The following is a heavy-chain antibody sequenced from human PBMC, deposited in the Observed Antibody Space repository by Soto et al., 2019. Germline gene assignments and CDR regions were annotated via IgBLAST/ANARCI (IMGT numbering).Heavy chain of an antibody. CDR1: GDSISSYY. Sequence: SETLSLTCTVSGDSISSYYWSWIRQPPGKGLEWIGYIYYSGSTNYNPSLKSRVTISVDTSKKQFSLELSSVTAADTAVYYCGSHGHVDYWGQGTLVTVSS. CDR2: IYYSGST. V-gene: IGHV4-59*12. CDR3: GSHGHVDY. J-gene: IGHJ4*02.